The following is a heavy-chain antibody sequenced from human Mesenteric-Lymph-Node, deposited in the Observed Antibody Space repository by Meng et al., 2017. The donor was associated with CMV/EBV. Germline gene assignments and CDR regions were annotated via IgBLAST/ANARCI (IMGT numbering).Heavy chain of an antibody. CDR1: GYTFTSYD. CDR2: MNPNSGNT. V-gene: IGHV1-8*03. Sequence: ASVKVSCKASGYTFTSYDINWVRQATGQGLEWMGWMNPNSGNTGYAQKFQGRVTITRNTSISTAYMELSSLRSEVTAVYYCARGSLRYYDFWSGYDYYYGMDVWGQGTTVTVSS. D-gene: IGHD3-3*01. J-gene: IGHJ6*02. CDR3: ARGSLRYYDFWSGYDYYYGMDV.